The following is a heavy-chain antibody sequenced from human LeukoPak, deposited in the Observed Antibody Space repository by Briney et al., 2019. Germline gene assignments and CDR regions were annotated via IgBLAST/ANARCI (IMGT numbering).Heavy chain of an antibody. CDR1: GFTLRDHY. J-gene: IGHJ3*02. V-gene: IGHV3-72*01. CDR3: ATLTAMIYGAFDI. Sequence: GGSLRLSCAASGFTLRDHYMDRGRQAPGKGLGWVGRMRKKANSYNPEYAAPVKGRFTISRDDSKSSLYLQMNSLKTEDTAVYYCATLTAMIYGAFDIWGQGTMVTVSS. D-gene: IGHD3/OR15-3a*01. CDR2: MRKKANSYNP.